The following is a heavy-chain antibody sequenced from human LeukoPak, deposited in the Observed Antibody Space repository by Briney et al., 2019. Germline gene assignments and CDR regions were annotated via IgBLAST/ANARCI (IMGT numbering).Heavy chain of an antibody. D-gene: IGHD2-2*03. CDR2: IIPIFGTA. CDR1: GGTFISYA. V-gene: IGHV1-69*01. Sequence: ASVKVSCKASGGTFISYAISWVRQAPGQGLEWMGGIIPIFGTANYAQKFQGRVTITADESTTTAYMELSSLRSEDTAVYYCARNGYCTSIRCYPYYYGMDVWGQGTTVTVSS. CDR3: ARNGYCTSIRCYPYYYGMDV. J-gene: IGHJ6*02.